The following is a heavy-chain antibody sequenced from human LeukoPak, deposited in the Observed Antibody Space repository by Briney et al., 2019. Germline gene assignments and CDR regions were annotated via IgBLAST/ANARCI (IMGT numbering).Heavy chain of an antibody. D-gene: IGHD3-3*01. Sequence: SETLSLTCTVSGGSVSTGSYYWSWIRQPPGKGLEWIGHIFYSGNTNYNPSLKSRVTISVDTSKNQFSLKLSSVTAADTAVYYCARDHLSGNRGGYAFDMWGQGTLVTVSP. V-gene: IGHV4-61*01. CDR2: IFYSGNT. CDR3: ARDHLSGNRGGYAFDM. CDR1: GGSVSTGSYY. J-gene: IGHJ3*02.